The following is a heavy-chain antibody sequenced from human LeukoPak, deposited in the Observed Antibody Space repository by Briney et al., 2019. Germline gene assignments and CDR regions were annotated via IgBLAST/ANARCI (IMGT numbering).Heavy chain of an antibody. CDR2: ISWNSGSI. CDR1: GFTFDDYA. D-gene: IGHD3-10*01. J-gene: IGHJ4*02. Sequence: GGSLRLSCAASGFTFDDYAMHWVRQAPGKGLEWVSGISWNSGSIGYADSVKGRFTISRDNAKNSLYLQMNSLRAEDTALYYCAKDEALPLGDYYGSGTFDYWGQGTLVTVSS. CDR3: AKDEALPLGDYYGSGTFDY. V-gene: IGHV3-9*01.